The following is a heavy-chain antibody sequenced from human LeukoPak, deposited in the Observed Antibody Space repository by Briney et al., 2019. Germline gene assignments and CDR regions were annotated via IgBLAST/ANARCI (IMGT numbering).Heavy chain of an antibody. D-gene: IGHD6-19*01. J-gene: IGHJ5*02. CDR2: INHSGST. CDR1: GGSLSGYY. V-gene: IGHV4-34*01. CDR3: ARVHSGWDGNWFDP. Sequence: SETLSLTCAVYGGSLSGYYWSWIRQPPGKGLEWIGEINHSGSTNYNPSLKSRVTISVDTSKNQFSLKLSSVTAADTAVYYCARVHSGWDGNWFDPWGQGTLVTVSS.